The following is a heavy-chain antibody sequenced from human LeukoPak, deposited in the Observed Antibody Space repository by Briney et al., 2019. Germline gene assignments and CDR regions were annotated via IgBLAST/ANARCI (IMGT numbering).Heavy chain of an antibody. CDR1: GGSISSYY. CDR2: IYCSGST. Sequence: PSETLSLTCTVSGGSISSYYWSWIRQPPGKGLEWIGYIYCSGSTNYNPSLKSRVTMSVDTSKNQFSLKLSSVTAADTAVYYCARGIAADYYFDYWGQGTLVTVSS. CDR3: ARGIAADYYFDY. D-gene: IGHD6-25*01. V-gene: IGHV4-59*12. J-gene: IGHJ4*02.